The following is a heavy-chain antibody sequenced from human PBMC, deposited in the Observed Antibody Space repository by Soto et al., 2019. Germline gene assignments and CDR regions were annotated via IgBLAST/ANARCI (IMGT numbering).Heavy chain of an antibody. CDR2: IYWDDGK. Sequence: QITLKESGPTLVKPTQTLTLTCTFSGFSLRTSGVGVGWIRQPPGKALEWLALIYWDDGKRYSPSLKSRLTNPKEPPKNQVVPRNTNLGPFDTSTYYCAHLTTGGFYFDYWGQGTLVTVSS. J-gene: IGHJ4*02. CDR3: AHLTTGGFYFDY. V-gene: IGHV2-5*02. D-gene: IGHD4-17*01. CDR1: GFSLRTSGVG.